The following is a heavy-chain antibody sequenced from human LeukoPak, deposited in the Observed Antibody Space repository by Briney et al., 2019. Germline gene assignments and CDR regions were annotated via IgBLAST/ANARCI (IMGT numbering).Heavy chain of an antibody. J-gene: IGHJ4*02. D-gene: IGHD3-16*01. Sequence: SETLSLTCAVYGGSFSGYYWSWIRQPPGKGLEWIGEINHSGSTNYNPSLKSRVTISVDTSKNQFSLKLSSVTAADTAVYYCARAAITFGGVTFNLDYWGQGTLVTVSS. V-gene: IGHV4-34*01. CDR1: GGSFSGYY. CDR3: ARAAITFGGVTFNLDY. CDR2: INHSGST.